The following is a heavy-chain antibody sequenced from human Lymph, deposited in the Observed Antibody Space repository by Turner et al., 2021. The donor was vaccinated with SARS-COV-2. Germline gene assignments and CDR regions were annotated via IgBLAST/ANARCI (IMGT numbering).Heavy chain of an antibody. D-gene: IGHD2-21*02. J-gene: IGHJ4*02. V-gene: IGHV3-48*03. Sequence: EVQLVESGGGLVQPGGSLRLSCAASGFTFSSYELNWVRQAPGKGLEWCSYISSSGSTIYYADSVKGRFTISRDNAKNSLYLQMNSLRAEDTAVYYCAREPLVVVTAGFDYWGQGTLVTVSS. CDR2: ISSSGSTI. CDR1: GFTFSSYE. CDR3: AREPLVVVTAGFDY.